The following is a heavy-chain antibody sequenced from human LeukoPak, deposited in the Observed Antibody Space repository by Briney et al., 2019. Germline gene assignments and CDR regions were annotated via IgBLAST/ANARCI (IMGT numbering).Heavy chain of an antibody. CDR3: AKEGISIAVAGTWSEDY. J-gene: IGHJ4*02. Sequence: GGSLRLSCAASGFTFSSYAMSWVRQAPGKGLEWVSAISGSGGSTYYADSVKGRFTISRDNSKNTLYLQMNSLRAEDTAVYYCAKEGISIAVAGTWSEDYWGQGTLVTVSS. CDR1: GFTFSSYA. V-gene: IGHV3-23*01. D-gene: IGHD6-19*01. CDR2: ISGSGGST.